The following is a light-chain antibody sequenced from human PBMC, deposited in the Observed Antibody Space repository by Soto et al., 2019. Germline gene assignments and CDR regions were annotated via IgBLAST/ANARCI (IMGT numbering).Light chain of an antibody. V-gene: IGLV2-14*01. J-gene: IGLJ2*01. CDR3: SSYISSSTLV. CDR1: SSDVGGYNY. Sequence: QSALTQPASVSGSPGQSITISCTGTSSDVGGYNYVSWYQQHPGKAPKLMIYEVSNRPSGVSNRFSGSKSGNTASLTISGLHAEDEADYYCSSYISSSTLVFCGGTKLTVL. CDR2: EVS.